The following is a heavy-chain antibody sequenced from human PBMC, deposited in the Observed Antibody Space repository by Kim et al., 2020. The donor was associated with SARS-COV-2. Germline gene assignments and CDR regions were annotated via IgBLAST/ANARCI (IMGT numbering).Heavy chain of an antibody. CDR3: AKVRRPYCGGDCYGGPSFDY. V-gene: IGHV3-30*18. Sequence: GGSLRLSCAASGFTFSNYGMHWVRQAPGKGLEWVAIFSFDGRYKYYADSVRGRFTVSRDNSKSTVFLQMNSLRPEDTALYYCAKVRRPYCGGDCYGGPSFDYGGEGTLVTVSS. CDR1: GFTFSNYG. CDR2: FSFDGRYK. D-gene: IGHD2-21*02. J-gene: IGHJ4*02.